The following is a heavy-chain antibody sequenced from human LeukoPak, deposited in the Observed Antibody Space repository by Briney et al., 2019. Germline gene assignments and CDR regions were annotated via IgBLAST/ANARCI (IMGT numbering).Heavy chain of an antibody. V-gene: IGHV3-74*01. CDR2: VNSDGSTT. Sequence: QPGGSLRLSCAASGLSFSTYWMHWVRQAPGKGLMWVAHVNSDGSTTSYADSVKGRFTISRDNAKNTVYLQMNSLRAEDTAIYYCTWSLDYWDQGTLVTVSS. CDR1: GLSFSTYW. CDR3: TWSLDY. J-gene: IGHJ4*02.